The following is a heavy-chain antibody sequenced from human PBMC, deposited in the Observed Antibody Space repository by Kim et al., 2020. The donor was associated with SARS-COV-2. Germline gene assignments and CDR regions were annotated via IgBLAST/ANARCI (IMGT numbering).Heavy chain of an antibody. CDR1: GFSFNEYW. CDR2: IRPDGSEM. J-gene: IGHJ1*01. Sequence: GGSLRLSCVGTGFSFNEYWMSWVRQAPGKGLEWVASIRPDGSEMFYMDSGKGRFTISRDNAHKSLFLQMISLRGDDTAVYFCVRGAFHPANCGQGTLVTVSS. V-gene: IGHV3-7*05. CDR3: VRGAFHPAN.